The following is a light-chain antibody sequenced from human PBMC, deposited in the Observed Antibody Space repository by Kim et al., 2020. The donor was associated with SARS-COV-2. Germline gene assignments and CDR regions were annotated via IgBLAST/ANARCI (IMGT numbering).Light chain of an antibody. V-gene: IGLV2-8*01. J-gene: IGLJ1*01. CDR3: TSYAGSNNLGV. CDR2: EVS. Sequence: QSALTQPPSASGSPGQSVTISCTGTSSDVGGYNYVSWYQQHPGKAPKVMIYEVSKRPSGVPDRFSVSKSGNTASLTVSGLQAEDEADYYCTSYAGSNNLGVFGTGTKVTVL. CDR1: SSDVGGYNY.